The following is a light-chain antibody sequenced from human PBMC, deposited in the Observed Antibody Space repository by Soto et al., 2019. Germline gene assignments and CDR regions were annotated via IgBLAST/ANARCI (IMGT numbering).Light chain of an antibody. CDR3: QQCGSSPS. CDR1: QSVSSSH. CDR2: DTS. V-gene: IGKV3-20*01. Sequence: EIVLTQSPGTLSLSPGERATLSCRASQSVSSSHLAWYQQKPGQAPRLLIYDTSSMATGIPDRFSGSGSGTDFTLDISRLEPEDFAVYYCQQCGSSPSFGQGTKVELK. J-gene: IGKJ1*01.